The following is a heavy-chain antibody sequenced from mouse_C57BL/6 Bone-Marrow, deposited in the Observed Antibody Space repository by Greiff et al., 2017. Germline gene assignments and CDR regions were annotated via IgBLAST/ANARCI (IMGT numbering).Heavy chain of an antibody. CDR2: IDPENGDT. D-gene: IGHD1-1*01. V-gene: IGHV14-4*01. CDR1: GFNIKDDY. CDR3: IPHYGSSWWYFDV. J-gene: IGHJ1*03. Sequence: EVQGVESGAELVRPGASVKLSCTASGFNIKDDYMHWVKQRPEQGLEWIGWIDPENGDTEYASKFQGKATITADTSSNTAYLQLSSLTSEDTAVYYCIPHYGSSWWYFDVWGTGTTVTVSS.